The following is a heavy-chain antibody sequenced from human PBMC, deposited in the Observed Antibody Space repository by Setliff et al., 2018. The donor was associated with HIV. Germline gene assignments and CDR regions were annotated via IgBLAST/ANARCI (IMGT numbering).Heavy chain of an antibody. CDR1: GSTLTNYH. V-gene: IGHV1-46*01. Sequence: ASVKVSCKASGSTLTNYHMHWVRQAPGQGLEWMGVINPSGGITTYAQKFQGRVTVTKDTSTSTVYMELRSIRSEDTAVYFCASAPLTTVTTGPRYYLDYWGQGTLVTVSS. J-gene: IGHJ4*02. CDR3: ASAPLTTVTTGPRYYLDY. D-gene: IGHD4-17*01. CDR2: INPSGGIT.